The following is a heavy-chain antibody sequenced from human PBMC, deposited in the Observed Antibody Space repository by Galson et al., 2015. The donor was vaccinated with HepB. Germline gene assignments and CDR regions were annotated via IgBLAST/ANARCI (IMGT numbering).Heavy chain of an antibody. D-gene: IGHD3-3*01. Sequence: SLRLSCAASGFTFSGYGLHWVRQAPGKGLEWVSFISYDGNKKSYVDSVKGRFTIFRDNSKNMVYLQMNSLRSEDTAVYYCARDQTAYNFWSGYFWFDPWGQGTLVTVSS. V-gene: IGHV3-30-3*01. CDR3: ARDQTAYNFWSGYFWFDP. J-gene: IGHJ5*02. CDR1: GFTFSGYG. CDR2: ISYDGNKK.